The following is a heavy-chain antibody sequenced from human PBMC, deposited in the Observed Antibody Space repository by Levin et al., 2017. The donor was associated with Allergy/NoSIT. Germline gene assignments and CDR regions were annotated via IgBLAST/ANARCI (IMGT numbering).Heavy chain of an antibody. V-gene: IGHV3-33*08. CDR2: IWYDGSNK. D-gene: IGHD6-13*01. CDR1: GXXXXSXX. CDR3: ARGAADGTYHYDYYVDG. Sequence: GGSLRLSCAASGXXXXSXXXXXXXXXXXKGLEWVASIWYDGSNKYYADSVKGRFTISRDNPKNTLYLQVNSLRAEDTAVYYCARGAADGTYHYDYYVDGWGKGTTVTVSS. J-gene: IGHJ6*03.